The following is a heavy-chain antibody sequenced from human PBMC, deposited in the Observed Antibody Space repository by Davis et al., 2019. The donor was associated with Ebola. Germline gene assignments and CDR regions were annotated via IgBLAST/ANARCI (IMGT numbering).Heavy chain of an antibody. Sequence: SETLSLTCAVSSGSITGFYWSWIRQPPGKGLEWIGDVYYSGSTNYNPSLSSRVTISADTSKNQFSLKLSSVTAADTAVYYCARVVLWFGEPLGYYFDYWGQGTLVTVSS. J-gene: IGHJ4*02. CDR2: VYYSGST. CDR1: SGSITGFY. CDR3: ARVVLWFGEPLGYYFDY. V-gene: IGHV4-59*01. D-gene: IGHD3-10*01.